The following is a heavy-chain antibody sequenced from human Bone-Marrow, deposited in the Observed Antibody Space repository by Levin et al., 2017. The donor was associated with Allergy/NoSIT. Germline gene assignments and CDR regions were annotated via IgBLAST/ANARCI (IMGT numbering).Heavy chain of an antibody. CDR1: GYTFTSYD. J-gene: IGHJ5*02. CDR3: ARGHYYYDSSGYYYGWFDP. V-gene: IGHV1-8*01. Sequence: ASVKVSCKASGYTFTSYDINWVRQATGQGLEWMGWMNPNSGNTGYAQKFQGRVTMTRNTSISTAYMELSSLRSEDTAVYYCARGHYYYDSSGYYYGWFDPWGQGTLVTVSS. D-gene: IGHD3-22*01. CDR2: MNPNSGNT.